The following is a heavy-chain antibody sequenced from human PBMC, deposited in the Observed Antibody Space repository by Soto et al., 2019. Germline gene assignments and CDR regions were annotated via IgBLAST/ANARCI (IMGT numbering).Heavy chain of an antibody. J-gene: IGHJ3*02. CDR1: GGSISSSSYY. D-gene: IGHD3-3*02. CDR3: ARVLGNDAFDI. V-gene: IGHV4-39*07. Sequence: SSETLSLTCTVSGGSISSSSYYCGWIRQPPGKGVEWIGEIYYSGSTNYNPSLKSRVTISVDKSKNQFSLKLNSMTAADTAVYFCARVLGNDAFDIWGLGTMVTVSS. CDR2: IYYSGST.